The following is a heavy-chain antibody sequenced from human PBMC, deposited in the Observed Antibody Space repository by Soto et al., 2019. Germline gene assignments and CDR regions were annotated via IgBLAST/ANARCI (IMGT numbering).Heavy chain of an antibody. D-gene: IGHD4-4*01. Sequence: GGSLRLSCTVTGFSVSTYVMTWVRQAPGKGLEWVSSIGGSSYSTYYADSVKGRFTISRDNSKNMVYLQMNSLRAEDTAVYYCAKGHHSKSNFYYHYMDVWGKGTTVTVSS. CDR1: GFSVSTYV. CDR2: IGGSSYST. V-gene: IGHV3-23*01. J-gene: IGHJ6*03. CDR3: AKGHHSKSNFYYHYMDV.